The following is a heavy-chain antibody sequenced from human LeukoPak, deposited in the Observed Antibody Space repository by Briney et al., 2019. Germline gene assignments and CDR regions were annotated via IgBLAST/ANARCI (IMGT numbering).Heavy chain of an antibody. CDR1: GFTFDNYG. CDR2: IDWNRGTI. CDR3: AKVGQGGQLLGHFDY. Sequence: GGSLRLSCATSGFTFDNYGMHWVRQVPGKGLEWVSGIDWNRGTIDHADSVKGRFTISGDSAKNSLYLQMNSLRTEDTALYYCAKVGQGGQLLGHFDYWGQGTLVTVSS. V-gene: IGHV3-9*01. J-gene: IGHJ4*02. D-gene: IGHD2-2*01.